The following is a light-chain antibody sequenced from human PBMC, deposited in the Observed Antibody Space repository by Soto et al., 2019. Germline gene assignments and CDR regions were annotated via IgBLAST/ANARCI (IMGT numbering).Light chain of an antibody. CDR2: DAS. V-gene: IGKV3-20*01. J-gene: IGKJ1*01. Sequence: EIVLTQSPGTLSLSPGERATLSCRASQTVGSNYLARYQQKPGQAPRLLIYDASSRATGIPDRFSGSGSGTDFTLTFSRLEPEDFAVYYCHQYASSPLTFGQGTKV. CDR1: QTVGSNY. CDR3: HQYASSPLT.